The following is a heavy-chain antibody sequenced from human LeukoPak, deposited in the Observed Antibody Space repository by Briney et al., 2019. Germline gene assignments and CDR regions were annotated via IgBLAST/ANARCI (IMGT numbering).Heavy chain of an antibody. J-gene: IGHJ4*02. CDR1: GYSFTSYW. Sequence: GESLRISCKGSGYSFTSYWISWVRQMPGKGLEWMGRIDPSDSYTNYSPSFQGHVTISADKSISTAYLQWSSLKVSDTAMYYCARLPKVYDYVWGSLGEEDYWGQGTLVTVSS. CDR3: ARLPKVYDYVWGSLGEEDY. CDR2: IDPSDSYT. D-gene: IGHD3-16*01. V-gene: IGHV5-10-1*01.